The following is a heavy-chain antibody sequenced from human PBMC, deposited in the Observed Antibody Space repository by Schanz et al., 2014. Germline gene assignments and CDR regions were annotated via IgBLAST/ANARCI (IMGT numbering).Heavy chain of an antibody. CDR2: ISSSSIYT. V-gene: IGHV3-11*06. CDR3: AREGEWGYDPPRH. CDR1: GFTFSDYY. D-gene: IGHD5-12*01. J-gene: IGHJ4*02. Sequence: QVQLVESGGTLVKPGGSLRLSCVVSGFTFSDYYMSWIRQAPGKGLEWVSYISSSSIYTNYADSVKGRFTISRANARNSLYLQRNSRRAEDTAVYYCAREGEWGYDPPRHWGQGTLVTVSS.